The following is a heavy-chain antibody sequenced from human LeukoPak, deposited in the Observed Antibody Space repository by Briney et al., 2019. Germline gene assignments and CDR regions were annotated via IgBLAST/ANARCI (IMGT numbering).Heavy chain of an antibody. Sequence: PGGSLRLSCTASEFTFSDYYMSWIRQAPEKGLEWVSYISGSSNYTNYADSVKGRFSISRDNAKNSLYLQMNSLRAEDTAVYYCARDTVLSVYYTFDYWGQGPLVTVSS. V-gene: IGHV3-11*05. CDR2: ISGSSNYT. CDR1: EFTFSDYY. CDR3: ARDTVLSVYYTFDY. D-gene: IGHD3-3*01. J-gene: IGHJ4*02.